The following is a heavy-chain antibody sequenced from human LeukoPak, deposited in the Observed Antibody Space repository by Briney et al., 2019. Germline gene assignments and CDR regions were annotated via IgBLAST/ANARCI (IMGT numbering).Heavy chain of an antibody. CDR1: GFTFSSYA. CDR2: ISYDGSNK. J-gene: IGHJ4*02. CDR3: AKDLGGYSSSRGRDY. V-gene: IGHV3-30*04. D-gene: IGHD6-13*01. Sequence: GGSLRLSCAASGFTFSSYAMHWVRQAPGKGLEWVAVISYDGSNKYYADSVKGRFTISRDNSKNTLYLQMNSLRAEDTAVYYCAKDLGGYSSSRGRDYWGQGTLVTVSS.